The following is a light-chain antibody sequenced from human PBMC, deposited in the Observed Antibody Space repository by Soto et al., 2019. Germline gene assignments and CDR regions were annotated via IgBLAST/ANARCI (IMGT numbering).Light chain of an antibody. V-gene: IGKV3-20*01. CDR3: QQFGSSPIT. Sequence: PGARATLSCRSTPTVSSVYFAWYQQRPGQAPRLLFYDASTRATGIPDRFTCSGSGRDFILTISRLEPEDSAVYYCQQFGSSPITFGQGTRLEIK. J-gene: IGKJ5*01. CDR2: DAS. CDR1: PTVSSVY.